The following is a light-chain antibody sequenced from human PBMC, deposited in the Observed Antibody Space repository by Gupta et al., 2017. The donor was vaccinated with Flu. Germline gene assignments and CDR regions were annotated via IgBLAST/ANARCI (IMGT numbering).Light chain of an antibody. CDR2: DDS. V-gene: IGLV3-21*02. J-gene: IGLJ1*01. CDR3: QVWDSSSDHVYV. Sequence: GNNIGSKSVHWYQQKPGQAPVLVVYDDSDRPSGIPERFSGSNSGNTATLTISRVEAGDEADYYCQVWDSSSDHVYVFGTGTKVTVL. CDR1: NIGSKS.